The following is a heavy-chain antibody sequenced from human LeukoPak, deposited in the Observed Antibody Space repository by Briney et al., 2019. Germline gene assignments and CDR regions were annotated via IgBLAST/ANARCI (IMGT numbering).Heavy chain of an antibody. V-gene: IGHV1-2*02. Sequence: ASVKVSCKASGYTFTSYGISWVRQAPGQGLEWMGWINPNSGGTNYAQKFQGRVTMTRDTSISTAYMELSRLRSDDTAVYYCARGAVVTPSDYWGQGTLVTVSS. CDR1: GYTFTSYG. J-gene: IGHJ4*02. D-gene: IGHD4-23*01. CDR3: ARGAVVTPSDY. CDR2: INPNSGGT.